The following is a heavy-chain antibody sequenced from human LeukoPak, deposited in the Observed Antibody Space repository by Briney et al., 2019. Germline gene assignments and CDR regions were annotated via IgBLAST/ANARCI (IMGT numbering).Heavy chain of an antibody. Sequence: GASVKVCCKASGYTFIAYYMHWVRQAPGQGLEGMGFINHHSGATNLAQKFQGSVTLTRDTSINTAYMDLSGLKADDTAVYYCARGGGGYCNASSCSQDSWGQGTLVTVSS. CDR1: GYTFIAYY. CDR2: INHHSGAT. CDR3: ARGGGGYCNASSCSQDS. J-gene: IGHJ4*02. D-gene: IGHD2-15*01. V-gene: IGHV1-2*02.